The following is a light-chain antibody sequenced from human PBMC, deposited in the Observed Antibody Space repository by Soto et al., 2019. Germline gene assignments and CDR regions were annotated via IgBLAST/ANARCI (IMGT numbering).Light chain of an antibody. CDR1: SSDVGGYNY. Sequence: QSALTQPRSVSGSPGQSVTISCTGTSSDVGGYNYVSWYQQHPGKAPKLMIYDVNKWPSGVPHRFSGSKSGNTASLTISGAQAEDEADYYCSSYTSSITVVFGGGTKLTVL. V-gene: IGLV2-11*01. CDR2: DVN. J-gene: IGLJ2*01. CDR3: SSYTSSITVV.